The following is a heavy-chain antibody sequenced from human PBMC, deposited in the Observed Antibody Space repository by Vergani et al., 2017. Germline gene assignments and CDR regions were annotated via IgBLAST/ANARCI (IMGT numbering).Heavy chain of an antibody. J-gene: IGHJ4*02. Sequence: QVQLVQSGAEVKKPGASVKVSCKASGYTFTGYYMHWVRQAPGQGLEWMGGIIPIFGTANYAQKFQGRVTITADESTSTAYMELSSLRSEDTAVYYCARGGINDYGGLWGFDYWGQGTLVTVSS. CDR3: ARGGINDYGGLWGFDY. CDR1: GYTFTGYY. D-gene: IGHD4-23*01. V-gene: IGHV1-69*01. CDR2: IIPIFGTA.